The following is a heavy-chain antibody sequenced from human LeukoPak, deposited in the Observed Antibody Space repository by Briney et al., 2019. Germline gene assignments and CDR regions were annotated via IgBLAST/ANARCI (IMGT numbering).Heavy chain of an antibody. J-gene: IGHJ6*02. CDR2: ISSSSSYT. CDR1: GFTFSDYY. CDR3: ARVRSGLHMDV. D-gene: IGHD2-15*01. Sequence: PGGSLRLSCAASGFTFSDYYMSWIRQAPGKGLEWVSYISSSSSYTNYADSVKGRFTISRDNAKNSLYLQMNSLRAEGTALYHCARVRSGLHMDVWGQGTTVTVSS. V-gene: IGHV3-11*06.